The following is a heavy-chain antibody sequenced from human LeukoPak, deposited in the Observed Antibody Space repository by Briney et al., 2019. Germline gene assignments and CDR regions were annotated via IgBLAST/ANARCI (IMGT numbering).Heavy chain of an antibody. V-gene: IGHV3-7*01. Sequence: GGSLGLSCAASGFTFSSYEMNWVRQTPGRGLEWLANIRPDGSEQYYVDSVRGRFTISRDNAKNSVYLDMNNLRVDDTGVYYCSGRDSSRSPWAYWGQGTLVSVSS. J-gene: IGHJ4*02. D-gene: IGHD2-2*01. CDR3: SGRDSSRSPWAY. CDR1: GFTFSSYE. CDR2: IRPDGSEQ.